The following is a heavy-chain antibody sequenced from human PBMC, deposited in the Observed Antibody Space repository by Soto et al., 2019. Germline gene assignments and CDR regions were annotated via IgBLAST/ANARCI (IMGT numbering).Heavy chain of an antibody. J-gene: IGHJ4*02. CDR3: ARDLGTGTDY. V-gene: IGHV4-4*02. Sequence: SETLSLTCAGSGDSISSSNWWSWVRQAPGKGLEWIGEIYHSGATTYNPSLKSRATISVDPSNNHFSLKMTSVTAADTAVYFCARDLGTGTDYWGRGTLVTVSS. CDR1: GDSISSSNW. CDR2: IYHSGAT.